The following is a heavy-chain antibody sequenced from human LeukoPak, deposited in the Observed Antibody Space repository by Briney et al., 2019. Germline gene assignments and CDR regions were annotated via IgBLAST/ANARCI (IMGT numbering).Heavy chain of an antibody. CDR1: GGTFSSYA. CDR2: IIPILGIA. J-gene: IGHJ4*02. CDR3: ARGTWVIGYYFDY. V-gene: IGHV1-69*04. Sequence: ASVKVSCKASGGTFSSYATSWVRQAPGQGLEWMGRIIPILGIANYAQKFQGRVTITADKSTSTAYMELSSLRSEDTAVYYCARGTWVIGYYFDYWGQGTLVTVSS. D-gene: IGHD1/OR15-1a*01.